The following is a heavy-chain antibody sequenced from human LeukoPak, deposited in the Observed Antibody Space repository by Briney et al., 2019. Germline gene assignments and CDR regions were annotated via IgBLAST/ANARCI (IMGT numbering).Heavy chain of an antibody. CDR2: ISGSGGTT. CDR3: ARAGTTGIWYFDY. CDR1: GFTFSSNT. V-gene: IGHV3-23*01. J-gene: IGHJ4*02. D-gene: IGHD4-11*01. Sequence: GESLRLSCAASGFTFSSNTMNWVRQAPGKGLEWVSAISGSGGTTYYADSVKGRFTISRDNSKNTLYLQMNSLRAEDTAVYYCARAGTTGIWYFDYWGQGTLVTVSS.